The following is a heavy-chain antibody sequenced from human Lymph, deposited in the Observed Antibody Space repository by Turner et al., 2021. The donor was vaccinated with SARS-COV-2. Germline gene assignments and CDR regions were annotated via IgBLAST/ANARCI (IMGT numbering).Heavy chain of an antibody. V-gene: IGHV3-33*01. CDR3: ARGLGSSWYSGGFDY. D-gene: IGHD6-13*01. CDR1: GFTFSSDV. CDR2: MWYDGSNK. J-gene: IGHJ4*02. Sequence: QVQPVESGGGVVQPGRSLRLSCSATGFTFSSDVLQWVRQAPGKGLEWVAVMWYDGSNKYYAGYVKGRFTISRDNSKTTLYLQMNSLRAEDTAVYYCARGLGSSWYSGGFDYWGQGTLVTVSS.